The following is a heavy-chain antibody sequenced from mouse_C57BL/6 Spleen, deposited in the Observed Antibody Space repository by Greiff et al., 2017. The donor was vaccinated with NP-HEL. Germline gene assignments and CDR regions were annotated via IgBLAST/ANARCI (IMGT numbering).Heavy chain of an antibody. V-gene: IGHV5-9-1*02. CDR2: ISSGGDYI. Sequence: EVQRVESGEGLVKPGGSLKLSCAASGFTFSSYAMSWVRQTPEKRLEWVAYISSGGDYIYYADTVKGRFTISRDNARNTLYLQMSSLKSEDTAMYYCTRGGTIYYGNYIGYFDVWGTGTTVTVSS. CDR3: TRGGTIYYGNYIGYFDV. CDR1: GFTFSSYA. J-gene: IGHJ1*03. D-gene: IGHD2-1*01.